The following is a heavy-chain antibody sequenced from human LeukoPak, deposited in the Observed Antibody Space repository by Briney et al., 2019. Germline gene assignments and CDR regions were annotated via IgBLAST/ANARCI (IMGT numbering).Heavy chain of an antibody. CDR3: ARGPIVLTTVVRKHPFAY. Sequence: SETLSLTRAVYGGSFSGYFCSWIRQPPGEGLEWIGEINHSGSTNYNPSLKRRVTISVDTSKNQFSLKLSSVTAADTAVYYCARGPIVLTTVVRKHPFAYWGQGTLVTVSS. D-gene: IGHD4-23*01. CDR1: GGSFSGYF. J-gene: IGHJ4*02. V-gene: IGHV4-34*01. CDR2: INHSGST.